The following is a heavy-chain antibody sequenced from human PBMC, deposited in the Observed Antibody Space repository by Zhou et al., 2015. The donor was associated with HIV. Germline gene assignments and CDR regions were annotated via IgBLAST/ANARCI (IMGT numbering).Heavy chain of an antibody. CDR3: ARVLGDIVVVPAAIWGGVDY. CDR2: TSGGGGTT. V-gene: IGHV3-23*04. CDR1: GFIFRNYW. J-gene: IGHJ4*02. Sequence: EVQLVESGGGLVQPGGSLRLSCVASGFIFRNYWVHWVRQAPGQGPVWVSVTSGGGGTTYYADSVRGRFSISRDNSKNTLYLQMNSLTGEDTAVYYCARVLGDIVVVPAAIWGGVDYWGQGTLVTVSS. D-gene: IGHD2-2*02.